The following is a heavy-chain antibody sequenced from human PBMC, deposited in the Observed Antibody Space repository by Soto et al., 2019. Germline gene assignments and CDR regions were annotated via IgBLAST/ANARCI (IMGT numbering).Heavy chain of an antibody. CDR3: VRVPGP. Sequence: QLQLQESGSGLVKPSQTLSLTCVVSGGSICSGGYSWSWIRQPPGKGLEWIGYIYHSGSTYYNPSLKSRVTISVDRSKNQFSLKLSSVTAADTAVYYCVRVPGPWGQGTLVTVSS. CDR2: IYHSGST. J-gene: IGHJ5*02. V-gene: IGHV4-30-2*01. CDR1: GGSICSGGYS.